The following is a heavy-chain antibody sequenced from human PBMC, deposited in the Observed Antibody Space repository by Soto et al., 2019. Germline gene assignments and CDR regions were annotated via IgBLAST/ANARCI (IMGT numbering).Heavy chain of an antibody. J-gene: IGHJ6*02. D-gene: IGHD3-10*01. CDR1: GFTFSSYS. Sequence: GGSLRLSCAASGFTFSSYSMNWVRQAPGKGLEWVSSISSSSYIYYADSVKGRFTISRDNAKNSLYLQMNSLRAEDTAVYYCASMVRGVDYYYYYGMDVWGQGTTVTVSS. CDR2: ISSSSYI. CDR3: ASMVRGVDYYYYYGMDV. V-gene: IGHV3-21*01.